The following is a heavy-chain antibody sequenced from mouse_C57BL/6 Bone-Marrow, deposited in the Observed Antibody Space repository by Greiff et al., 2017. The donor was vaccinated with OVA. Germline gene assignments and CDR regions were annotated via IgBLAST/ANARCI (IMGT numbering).Heavy chain of an antibody. V-gene: IGHV5-4*01. CDR2: ISAGSSYT. CDR3: ARDERGKLGHSFDY. J-gene: IGHJ2*01. D-gene: IGHD4-1*01. CDR1: GFTFSSYA. Sequence: EVKLVESGGGLVKPGGSLTLSCAASGFTFSSYAMSWVRQTPEQRLEWVATISAGSSYTYYPDNVKGPFTISRDNATNNLYLQRSHLKSEETAMDYCARDERGKLGHSFDYWGQGTTLTVSS.